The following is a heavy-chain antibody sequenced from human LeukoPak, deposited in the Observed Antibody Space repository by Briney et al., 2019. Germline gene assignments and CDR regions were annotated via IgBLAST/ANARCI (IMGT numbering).Heavy chain of an antibody. CDR1: GYTFTSYY. Sequence: ASVKVSCKASGYTFTSYYMHWVRQAPGQGPEWMGIINPSGGSTSYAQKFQGRVTMTRDTSTSTVYMELSSLRSEDTAVYYCARAGNRYCSGGSCNWFDPWGQGTLVTVSS. CDR2: INPSGGST. V-gene: IGHV1-46*01. J-gene: IGHJ5*02. D-gene: IGHD2-15*01. CDR3: ARAGNRYCSGGSCNWFDP.